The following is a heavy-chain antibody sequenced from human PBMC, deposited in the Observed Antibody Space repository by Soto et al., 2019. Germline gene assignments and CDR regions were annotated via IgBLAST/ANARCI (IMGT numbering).Heavy chain of an antibody. CDR1: GLTLSSSG. D-gene: IGHD1-20*01. J-gene: IGHJ4*02. V-gene: IGHV3-30*18. Sequence: PGGSMRLSCAASGLTLSSSGMHWVRQALGKGLEWVAVISYDGSNKFYADSVKGRFTISRDNFRNTLYLQMNSLRAEDTAVYYCAKEFHSWNYFDYWGQGTLVTVSS. CDR2: ISYDGSNK. CDR3: AKEFHSWNYFDY.